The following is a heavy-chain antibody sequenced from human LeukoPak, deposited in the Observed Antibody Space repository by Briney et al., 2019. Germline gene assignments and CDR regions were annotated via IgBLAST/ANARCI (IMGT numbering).Heavy chain of an antibody. CDR3: ARDNSVGDNAWWFDP. V-gene: IGHV1-46*01. CDR1: GYTFTSYY. Sequence: ASVKVSCTASGYTFTSYYMHWVRQAPGQGLEWMGLIDPTGGSTGYAQKFQGRVTMTRDMSTSTDYMELSSLRSEDTAIYYCARDNSVGDNAWWFDPWGQGTLVTVSS. D-gene: IGHD1-26*01. J-gene: IGHJ5*02. CDR2: IDPTGGST.